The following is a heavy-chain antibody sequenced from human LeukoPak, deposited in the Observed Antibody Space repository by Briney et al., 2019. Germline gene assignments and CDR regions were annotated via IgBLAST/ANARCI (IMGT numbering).Heavy chain of an antibody. V-gene: IGHV1-69*13. Sequence: SVKVSCKASGGTFSSYAIRWVRQAPGQGLEWMGGIIPIFGTANYAQKFQGRVTITADESTSTAYMELSSLRSEDTAVYYCARDPHCSGGSCYFSLGYWGQGTLVTVSS. CDR1: GGTFSSYA. J-gene: IGHJ4*02. D-gene: IGHD2-15*01. CDR2: IIPIFGTA. CDR3: ARDPHCSGGSCYFSLGY.